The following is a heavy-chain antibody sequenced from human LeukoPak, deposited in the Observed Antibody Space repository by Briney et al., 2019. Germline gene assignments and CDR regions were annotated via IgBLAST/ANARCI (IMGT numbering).Heavy chain of an antibody. CDR2: ISAYNGNT. D-gene: IGHD1-26*01. CDR1: GYTFTSYG. Sequence: ASVNVSCTASGYTFTSYGISWVRQAPGQGLEWMGWISAYNGNTNYAQKLQGRVTMTTDTSTSTAYMELRSLRSDDTAVYYCARIPSLSKWEPNNNFDYWGQGTLVTVSS. CDR3: ARIPSLSKWEPNNNFDY. V-gene: IGHV1-18*01. J-gene: IGHJ4*02.